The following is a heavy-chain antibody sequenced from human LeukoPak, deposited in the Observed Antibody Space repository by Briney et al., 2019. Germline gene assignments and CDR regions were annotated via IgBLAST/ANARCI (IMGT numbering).Heavy chain of an antibody. Sequence: PGGSLRHSCPASGFTLSNYDMNWVRQAPGKGLEWVSSISTSSRYIYYKDSVRGRFTISRNDAKTSPYLEINSLRVEDTAVYYCARADCSSSTCYLRRSWFDPWGQGSLVTVSS. CDR1: GFTLSNYD. D-gene: IGHD2-2*01. CDR2: ISTSSRYI. V-gene: IGHV3-21*01. J-gene: IGHJ5*02. CDR3: ARADCSSSTCYLRRSWFDP.